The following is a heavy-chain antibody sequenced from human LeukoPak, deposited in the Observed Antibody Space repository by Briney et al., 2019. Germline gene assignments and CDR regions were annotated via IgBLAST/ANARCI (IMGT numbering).Heavy chain of an antibody. CDR2: ISSYNGNT. CDR1: GYTFTSYD. J-gene: IGHJ6*02. D-gene: IGHD3-3*01. CDR3: ARADYDFWSGHEDIGVYGMDV. V-gene: IGHV1-18*01. Sequence: GASVTVPCKASGYTFTSYDINWVRQAPGQGLEWMGWISSYNGNTNYAQKLQGRVTMTTATSTSTAYMELSSLRSEDTAVYYCARADYDFWSGHEDIGVYGMDVWGQGTTVTVSS.